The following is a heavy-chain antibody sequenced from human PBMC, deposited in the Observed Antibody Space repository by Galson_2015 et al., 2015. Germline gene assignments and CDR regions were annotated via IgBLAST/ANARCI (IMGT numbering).Heavy chain of an antibody. CDR1: GYTFTSYY. J-gene: IGHJ4*02. V-gene: IGHV1-46*01. Sequence: SVKVSCKASGYTFTSYYMHWERQAPGQGLEWMGIINPSGGSTRYAQKFQGRVTMTRDTSTSTVYMELSSLRSEDTAVYYCARDKYQVYYFDYWGQGTLVTVSS. CDR3: ARDKYQVYYFDY. CDR2: INPSGGST. D-gene: IGHD6-6*01.